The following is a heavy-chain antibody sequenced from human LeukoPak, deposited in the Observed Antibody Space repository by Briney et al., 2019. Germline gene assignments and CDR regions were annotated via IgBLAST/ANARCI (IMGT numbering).Heavy chain of an antibody. V-gene: IGHV3-33*01. Sequence: PGGSLRLSCAASGFTFSSYGMHWVRQAPGKGLEWVAVIWYDGSNKYYADSVKGRFTISRDNSKNTLYLQMNSLRAEDTAVYYCARDSPHYDILTGYYLAEYFQHWGQGTLVTVSS. D-gene: IGHD3-9*01. CDR2: IWYDGSNK. J-gene: IGHJ1*01. CDR1: GFTFSSYG. CDR3: ARDSPHYDILTGYYLAEYFQH.